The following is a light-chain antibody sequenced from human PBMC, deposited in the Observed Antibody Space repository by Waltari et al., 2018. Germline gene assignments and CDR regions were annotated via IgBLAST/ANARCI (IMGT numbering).Light chain of an antibody. V-gene: IGLV3-19*01. CDR2: LKN. CDR1: SLRTYY. J-gene: IGLJ2*01. CDR3: SSRDTSAHQHVV. Sequence: SSDLTQDPAVSVALGQTVRITCQGDSLRTYYASWYQQKPGQAPVLFIYLKNYRPAGIPDRFSGSSSGNTASLTITGAQAEDEADYFCSSRDTSAHQHVVFGGGTKLTVL.